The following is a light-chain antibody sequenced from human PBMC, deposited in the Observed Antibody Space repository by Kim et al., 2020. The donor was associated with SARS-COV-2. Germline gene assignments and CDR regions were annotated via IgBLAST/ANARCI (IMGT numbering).Light chain of an antibody. Sequence: GHSIHISCAETSSDVDGYNYVSWYQEHPGKAPKLLIYDVSNRPSGVSNRFSGSKSGNTASLTISGLQAEDEADYYCSSYTSNSTRVFGGGTKLTVL. CDR3: SSYTSNSTRV. V-gene: IGLV2-14*03. CDR1: SSDVDGYNY. CDR2: DVS. J-gene: IGLJ3*02.